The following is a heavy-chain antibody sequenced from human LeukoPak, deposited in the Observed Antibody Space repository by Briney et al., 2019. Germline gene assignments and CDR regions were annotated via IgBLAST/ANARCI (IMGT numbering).Heavy chain of an antibody. Sequence: SETLSLTCTVSGGSISSYYWSWIRQPPGKGLEWIGYIYYSGSTNYNPSLKRRVTTSVDTSKNQYSLKLSSVTAADTAVYYCARHFGGYDEFDYWGQGTLVTVSS. CDR2: IYYSGST. D-gene: IGHD5-12*01. J-gene: IGHJ4*02. CDR3: ARHFGGYDEFDY. V-gene: IGHV4-59*08. CDR1: GGSISSYY.